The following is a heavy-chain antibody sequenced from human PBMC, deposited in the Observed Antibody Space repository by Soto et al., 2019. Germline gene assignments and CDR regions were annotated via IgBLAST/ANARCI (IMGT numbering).Heavy chain of an antibody. CDR3: GREQSGEIMTMTDAFDI. J-gene: IGHJ3*02. V-gene: IGHV1-3*01. CDR1: GYTFTSYA. D-gene: IGHD3-16*01. Sequence: QVQLVQSGAEVQKPGASVKVSCKASGYTFTSYAIHWVRQAPGPRLEWMGWINAGNGNRQYSQKFQGRVTITRDTSASIAYMEVSSLRSEDTALYYCGREQSGEIMTMTDAFDIWGQGTMVTVSS. CDR2: INAGNGNR.